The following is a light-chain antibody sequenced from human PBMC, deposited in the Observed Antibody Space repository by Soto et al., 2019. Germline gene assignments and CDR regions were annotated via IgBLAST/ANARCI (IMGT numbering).Light chain of an antibody. CDR2: GAS. CDR1: KSVSSSY. Sequence: EIMLTQSXLTRHVSKGECATLSCRASKSVSSSYLAWQQQKPGPAXSXXXYGASSTDTGNPDRFSGSGSGTEFNLNISRLEPEDFAVYHCQEYGSTPLTFGGGTKVDI. CDR3: QEYGSTPLT. J-gene: IGKJ4*01. V-gene: IGKV3-20*01.